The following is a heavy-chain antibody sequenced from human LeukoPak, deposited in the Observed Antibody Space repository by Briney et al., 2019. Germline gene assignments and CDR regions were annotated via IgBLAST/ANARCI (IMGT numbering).Heavy chain of an antibody. Sequence: PSETLSLTCAVYGGSFSGYYWSWIRQPPGKGLEWIGEINHSGSTNYNPSLKSRVTISVDTSKNQFSLKLSSATAADTAVYYCASRRKMATIDYWGQGTLVTVSS. CDR3: ASRRKMATIDY. V-gene: IGHV4-34*01. D-gene: IGHD5-24*01. J-gene: IGHJ4*02. CDR1: GGSFSGYY. CDR2: INHSGST.